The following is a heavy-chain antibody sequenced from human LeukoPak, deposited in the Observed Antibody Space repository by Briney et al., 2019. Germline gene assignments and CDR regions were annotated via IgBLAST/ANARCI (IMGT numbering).Heavy chain of an antibody. J-gene: IGHJ4*02. D-gene: IGHD6-13*01. CDR1: GFTFSSYW. V-gene: IGHV3-74*01. CDR3: ARADSSSWYGDYFDY. Sequence: GGSLRLSCAASGFTFSSYWMHWVRQAPGKGLVWVSRINSDGSSTSYADSVKGRFTISRDNAKNTLYLQMNSLRAEDTAVYYCARADSSSWYGDYFDYWGQGTLVTVSS. CDR2: INSDGSST.